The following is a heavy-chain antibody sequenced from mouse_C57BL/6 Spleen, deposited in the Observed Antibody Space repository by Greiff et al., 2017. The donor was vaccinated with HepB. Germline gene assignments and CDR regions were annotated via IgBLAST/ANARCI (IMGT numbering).Heavy chain of an antibody. D-gene: IGHD1-1*01. CDR1: GYTFTDYE. CDR3: TRGPSTVVARHYYAMDY. CDR2: IDPETGGT. J-gene: IGHJ4*01. Sequence: QVQLQQSGAELVRPGASVTLSCKASGYTFTDYEMHWVKQTPVHGLEWIGAIDPETGGTAYNQKFKGKAILTADKSSSTAYMELRSLTSEDSAVYYCTRGPSTVVARHYYAMDYWGQGTSVTVSS. V-gene: IGHV1-15*01.